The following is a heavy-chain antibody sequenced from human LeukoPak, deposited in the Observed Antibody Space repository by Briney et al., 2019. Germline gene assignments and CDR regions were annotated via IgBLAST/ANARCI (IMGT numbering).Heavy chain of an antibody. CDR1: GYTFTGYY. CDR2: INPNSGGT. V-gene: IGHV1-2*02. CDR3: ARAMVRGVITYYYYYMDV. J-gene: IGHJ6*03. D-gene: IGHD3-10*01. Sequence: ASVKVSCKASGYTFTGYYMHWVRQAPGQGLEWMGWINPNSGGTNYAQKFQGRVTMTRDTSISTAYMELSRLGSDDTAVYYCARAMVRGVITYYYYYMDVWGKGTTVTVSS.